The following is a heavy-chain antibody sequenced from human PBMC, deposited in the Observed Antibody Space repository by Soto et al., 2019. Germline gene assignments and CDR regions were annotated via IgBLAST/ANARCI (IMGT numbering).Heavy chain of an antibody. CDR1: GYIFERYG. Sequence: ASVKVSCKTSGYIFERYGITWVRQAPGQGLEWIGWISTLVGNTKCAQKFQGRVTMTTDTSTSTGYMELKSLTSDDTAVYFCARALLHDLVVPDFDDWGQGTLVTVSS. J-gene: IGHJ4*02. CDR2: ISTLVGNT. CDR3: ARALLHDLVVPDFDD. D-gene: IGHD2-8*02. V-gene: IGHV1-18*04.